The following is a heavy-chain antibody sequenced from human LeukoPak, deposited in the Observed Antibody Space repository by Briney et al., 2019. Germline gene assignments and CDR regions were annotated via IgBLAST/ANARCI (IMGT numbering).Heavy chain of an antibody. CDR3: ARLRRMTTVTTYYYYYYYMDV. Sequence: SETLSLTCAVYGGSFSGYYWSWIRQPPGKGLEWIGEINHSGSTNYNPSLKSRVTISVDTSKNQFSLKLSSVTAADTAVYYCARLRRMTTVTTYYYYYYYMDVWGKGTTVTVSS. CDR2: INHSGST. J-gene: IGHJ6*03. V-gene: IGHV4-34*01. CDR1: GGSFSGYY. D-gene: IGHD4-11*01.